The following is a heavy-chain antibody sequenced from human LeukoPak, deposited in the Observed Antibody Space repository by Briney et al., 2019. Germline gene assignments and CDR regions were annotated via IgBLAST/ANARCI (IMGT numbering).Heavy chain of an antibody. CDR2: ISSSGSTI. Sequence: PGGSLRLSCAASGFTFSSYSMNWIRQAPGKGLEWVSYISSSGSTIYYADSVKGRFTISRDNAKNSLYLQMNSLRAEDTAVYYCARGLWFGELLPTGYWGQGTLVTVSS. V-gene: IGHV3-48*04. CDR3: ARGLWFGELLPTGY. D-gene: IGHD3-10*01. CDR1: GFTFSSYS. J-gene: IGHJ4*02.